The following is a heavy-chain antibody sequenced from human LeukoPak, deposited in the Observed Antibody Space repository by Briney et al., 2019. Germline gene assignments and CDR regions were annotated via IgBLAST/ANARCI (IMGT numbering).Heavy chain of an antibody. CDR3: ARALHYDILTGQTNAFDI. Sequence: PSETLSLTCTVSGGSISSYYWSWIRQPPGKGLEWIGYIYYSGSTNYNPSLKSRVTISVDTSKNQFSLKLSSVTAADMAVYYCARALHYDILTGQTNAFDIWGQGTMVTVSS. D-gene: IGHD3-9*01. CDR1: GGSISSYY. CDR2: IYYSGST. J-gene: IGHJ3*02. V-gene: IGHV4-59*01.